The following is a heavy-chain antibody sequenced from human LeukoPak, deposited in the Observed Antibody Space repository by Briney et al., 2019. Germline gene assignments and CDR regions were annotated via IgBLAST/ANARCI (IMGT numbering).Heavy chain of an antibody. J-gene: IGHJ6*03. CDR2: IIPIFGTT. V-gene: IGHV1-69*06. CDR1: GGTSSNYA. D-gene: IGHD3-10*01. Sequence: VASVKVSCKASGGTSSNYAISWVRQAPGQGLEWMGGIIPIFGTTNYAQKFQGRVTITADKSTSAVYMELSSLKSEDTAVYYCARPRFPYYRLSGADYYYMDVWGKGTTVTVSS. CDR3: ARPRFPYYRLSGADYYYMDV.